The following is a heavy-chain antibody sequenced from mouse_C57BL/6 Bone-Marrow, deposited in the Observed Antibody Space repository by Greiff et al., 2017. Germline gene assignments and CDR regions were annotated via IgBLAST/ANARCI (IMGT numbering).Heavy chain of an antibody. CDR2: IYPGDGDT. V-gene: IGHV1-80*01. J-gene: IGHJ1*03. Sequence: VQLQQSGAELVKPGASVKISCKASGYAFSSYWMNWVKQRPGKGLEWIGQIYPGDGDTNYNGKFKGKATLTADKSSSTAYMQLRSLTSEDSAVYVCARPYYYGSSYWYFDVWGRGTTVTVSS. D-gene: IGHD1-1*01. CDR3: ARPYYYGSSYWYFDV. CDR1: GYAFSSYW.